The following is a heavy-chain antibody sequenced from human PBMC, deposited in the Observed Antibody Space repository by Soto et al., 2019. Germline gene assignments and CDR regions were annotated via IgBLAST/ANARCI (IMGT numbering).Heavy chain of an antibody. CDR1: GGSFSGYY. D-gene: IGHD3-22*01. Sequence: SETLSLTCAVYGGSFSGYYWSWIRQPPGKGLEWIGEINHSGSTNYNPSLKSRVTISVDTSKNQFSLKLSSVTAADTAVYYCARGTALPYYYDSWSWFDPWGQGTLVTVSS. V-gene: IGHV4-34*01. J-gene: IGHJ5*02. CDR3: ARGTALPYYYDSWSWFDP. CDR2: INHSGST.